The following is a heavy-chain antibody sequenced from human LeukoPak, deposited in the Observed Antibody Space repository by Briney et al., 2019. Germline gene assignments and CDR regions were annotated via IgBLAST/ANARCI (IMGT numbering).Heavy chain of an antibody. V-gene: IGHV1-24*01. CDR3: ATTYYYDSGSYVGEAWFDP. Sequence: ASVKVSCKVSGYTLTELSMHWVRQAPGKGLEGRGGFDPEEGETIYAQKFQGRVTMTEDTSADTAYMELSSLRSEDTAVYYCATTYYYDSGSYVGEAWFDPWGQGTLVTVSS. CDR2: FDPEEGET. CDR1: GYTLTELS. J-gene: IGHJ5*02. D-gene: IGHD3-10*01.